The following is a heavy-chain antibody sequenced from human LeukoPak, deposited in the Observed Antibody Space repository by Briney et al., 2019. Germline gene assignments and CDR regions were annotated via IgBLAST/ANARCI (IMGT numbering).Heavy chain of an antibody. CDR3: AGAFGTRWFDP. J-gene: IGHJ5*02. V-gene: IGHV1-46*01. D-gene: IGHD1-7*01. CDR2: INPSGGST. CDR1: GGTFSSYA. Sequence: ASVKVSCKASGGTFSSYAISWVRQAPGQGLGWMGIINPSGGSTSYAQKFQGRVTMTRDTSTSTVYMELSSLRSEDTAVYYCAGAFGTRWFDPWGQGTLVTVSS.